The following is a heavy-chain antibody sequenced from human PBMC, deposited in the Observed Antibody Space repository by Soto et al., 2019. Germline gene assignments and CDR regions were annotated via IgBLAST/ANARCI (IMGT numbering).Heavy chain of an antibody. CDR1: GYSLTNYY. J-gene: IGHJ4*02. CDR3: ARAGYNILTFDF. Sequence: ASVKVSCKASGYSLTNYYLHWVRQAPGQGLEWVGMINPSGDAATLAEKFQGRVTLTRDTSTSTEYMELRRLRYEDTATYYCARAGYNILTFDFWGKGAVVTVSS. V-gene: IGHV1-46*01. CDR2: INPSGDAA. D-gene: IGHD3-9*01.